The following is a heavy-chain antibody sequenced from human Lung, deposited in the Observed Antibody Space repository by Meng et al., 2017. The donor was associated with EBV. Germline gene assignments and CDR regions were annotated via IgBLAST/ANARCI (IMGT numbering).Heavy chain of an antibody. D-gene: IGHD6-6*01. Sequence: VQPQESGPGLVKPSRTLSLTCTVSGGSISRGGYYWSWIRQHPGKGLEWIGYIYYSGSTYYNPSLKSLVTVSVDTSKNQFSLKLSSVTAAGTAVYYCARVVAGRYNWFDPWGQGTLVTVSS. V-gene: IGHV4-31*01. J-gene: IGHJ5*02. CDR3: ARVVAGRYNWFDP. CDR2: IYYSGST. CDR1: GGSISRGGYY.